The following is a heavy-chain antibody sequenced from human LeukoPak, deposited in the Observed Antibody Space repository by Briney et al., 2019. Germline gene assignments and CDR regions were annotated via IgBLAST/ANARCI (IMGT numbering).Heavy chain of an antibody. J-gene: IGHJ4*02. V-gene: IGHV3-30*02. CDR2: IRYDGSNK. Sequence: HSGGSLRLSCAASGFTFSSYGMHWVRQAPGKGLEWVAFIRYDGSNKYYADSVKGRFTISRDNSKNTLYLQMNSLRAEDTAVYYCAKAQTDYGGRGGVDYWAREPWSPSPQ. CDR3: AKAQTDYGGRGGVDY. D-gene: IGHD4-23*01. CDR1: GFTFSSYG.